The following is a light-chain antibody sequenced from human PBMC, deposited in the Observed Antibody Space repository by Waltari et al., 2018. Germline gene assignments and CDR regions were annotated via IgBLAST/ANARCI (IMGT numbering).Light chain of an antibody. Sequence: DFQMTQSPSSLSASVGDRVTITCQASQDISNYLNWYQHKPGKAPKLLIYDASNLETGVPSRFSGSGSGTDFTFTISSLQPEDIATYYCQQYYSEVTFGGGTKVEVK. J-gene: IGKJ4*01. CDR1: QDISNY. V-gene: IGKV1-33*01. CDR2: DAS. CDR3: QQYYSEVT.